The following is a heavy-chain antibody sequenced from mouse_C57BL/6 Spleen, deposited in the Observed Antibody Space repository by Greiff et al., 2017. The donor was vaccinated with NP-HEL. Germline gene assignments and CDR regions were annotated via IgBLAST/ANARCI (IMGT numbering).Heavy chain of an antibody. J-gene: IGHJ2*01. CDR3: AHPGGSSRDY. CDR2: IDPEDGET. Sequence: EVNLVESGAELVKPGASVKLSCKASGFNFTDYYMHWVKQRTEQGLEWIGQIDPEDGETNYVPKFQGKATITADTSSTTAYLQLSSLTSEDTAVEYGAHPGGSSRDYWGQGTTLTVSS. V-gene: IGHV14-2*01. D-gene: IGHD1-1*01. CDR1: GFNFTDYY.